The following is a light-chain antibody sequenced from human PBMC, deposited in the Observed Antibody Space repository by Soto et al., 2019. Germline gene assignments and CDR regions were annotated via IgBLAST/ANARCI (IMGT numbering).Light chain of an antibody. J-gene: IGLJ2*01. CDR2: EVS. V-gene: IGLV2-14*01. CDR1: SSDVGGYNY. Sequence: QAASVSGSPGQSITISCTGTSSDVGGYNYVSWYQQHPGRAPQLMIFEVSNRPSGVSPRFSGSKSGNTASLTISGLQAEDEADYYCSSYTSSSTLLFGGGTKLTVL. CDR3: SSYTSSSTLL.